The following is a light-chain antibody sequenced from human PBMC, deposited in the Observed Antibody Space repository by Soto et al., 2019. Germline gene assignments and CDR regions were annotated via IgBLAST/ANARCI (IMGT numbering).Light chain of an antibody. CDR3: SSCTSRNSLVV. J-gene: IGLJ2*01. Sequence: QSALTQPASVSGSPGQSITISCSAISSDVGHNNYVSWYQQHAGKAPKLIIFDFTNRPSGVSNRYSGSKSANTASLTISSLQTEDEAVYFCSSCTSRNSLVVFGGGTKLTVL. CDR1: SSDVGHNNY. CDR2: DFT. V-gene: IGLV2-14*03.